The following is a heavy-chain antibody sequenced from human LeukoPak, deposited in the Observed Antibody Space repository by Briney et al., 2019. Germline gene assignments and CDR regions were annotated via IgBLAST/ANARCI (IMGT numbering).Heavy chain of an antibody. CDR3: ARDPNYADLDY. D-gene: IGHD1-7*01. J-gene: IGHJ4*02. CDR2: INPSGGST. Sequence: ASVKVSCKASGYTFVNYYIHWVRQAPGQGLEWMGIINPSGGSTSYATKFQGRVTVTRDTSTSTVYMELSSLRSEDTAVYYCARDPNYADLDYWGQGTLVTVSS. CDR1: GYTFVNYY. V-gene: IGHV1-46*01.